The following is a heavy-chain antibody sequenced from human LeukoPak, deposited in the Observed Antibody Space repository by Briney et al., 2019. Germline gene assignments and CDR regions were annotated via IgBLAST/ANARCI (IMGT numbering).Heavy chain of an antibody. J-gene: IGHJ4*02. V-gene: IGHV1-18*01. CDR3: ARDDGPFGGVRFDH. CDR1: GYTFTAYG. CDR2: ISANNGNT. Sequence: ASVKVSCKASGYTFTAYGISWVRQAPGQGLEWMGWISANNGNTNYAQKVQGRVTMTRDTSTSTAYMELRSLRYDDTAVYYCARDDGPFGGVRFDHWGQGTLVTVSS. D-gene: IGHD3-16*01.